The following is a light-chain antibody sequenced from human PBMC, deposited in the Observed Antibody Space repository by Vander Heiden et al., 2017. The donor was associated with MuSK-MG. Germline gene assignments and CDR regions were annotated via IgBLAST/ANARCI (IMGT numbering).Light chain of an antibody. Sequence: EIVMTQSPATLSVSPGERATLSCRASQSVSRNLAWYQQKPGQAPRLLIYGASTRATGIPARFSGSGSGTEFTLTISSLQSEDFAVYYCQQYNNWPLSTFGQGTKLEIK. CDR3: QQYNNWPLST. CDR1: QSVSRN. CDR2: GAS. V-gene: IGKV3-15*01. J-gene: IGKJ2*01.